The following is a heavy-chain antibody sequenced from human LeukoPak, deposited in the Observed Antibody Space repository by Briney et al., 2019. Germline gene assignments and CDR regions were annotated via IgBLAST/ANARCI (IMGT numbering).Heavy chain of an antibody. Sequence: SETLSLTCTVSGGSISSGSYYWGWIRQPPGKGLEWIGSLYYSGSTSYNPSLKSRVTISVDTSKNQFSLKLSSVTAADTAVYYCASGLLWFGESYWGQGTLVTVSS. J-gene: IGHJ4*02. CDR2: LYYSGST. V-gene: IGHV4-39*07. CDR1: GGSISSGSYY. D-gene: IGHD3-10*01. CDR3: ASGLLWFGESY.